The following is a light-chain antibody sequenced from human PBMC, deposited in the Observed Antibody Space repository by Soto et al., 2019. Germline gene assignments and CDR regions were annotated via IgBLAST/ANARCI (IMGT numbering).Light chain of an antibody. J-gene: IGKJ1*01. Sequence: EIVLTQSPATLSLSPGERATLSCRASQRMRNHVGWYQQKPGQAPRLLIYDASTRATGIPARFSGSGSGTDFTLTISSLEPDDFAVYYCQQRNIWPRTFGQGTKVQIK. CDR2: DAS. V-gene: IGKV3-11*01. CDR3: QQRNIWPRT. CDR1: QRMRNH.